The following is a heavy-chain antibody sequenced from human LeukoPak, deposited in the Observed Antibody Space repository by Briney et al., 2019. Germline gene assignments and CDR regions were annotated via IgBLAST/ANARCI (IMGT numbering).Heavy chain of an antibody. Sequence: SETLSLTCTVSGGSISSSSYYWGWIRQPPGKGLEWIGSIYYSGSTYYNPSLKSRVTISVDTSKNQFSLKPSSVTAADTAVYYCARNGDAFDIWGQGTMVTVSS. CDR2: IYYSGST. D-gene: IGHD1-1*01. CDR1: GGSISSSSYY. CDR3: ARNGDAFDI. V-gene: IGHV4-39*01. J-gene: IGHJ3*02.